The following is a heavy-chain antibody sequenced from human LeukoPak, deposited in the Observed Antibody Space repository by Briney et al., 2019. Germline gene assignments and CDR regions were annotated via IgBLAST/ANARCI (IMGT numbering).Heavy chain of an antibody. CDR1: GYTFTSYD. CDR2: MNPNSGNT. CDR3: ARRFGSSLSWFDP. V-gene: IGHV1-8*01. Sequence: ASVKVSCKASGYTFTSYDNNWVRQATGQGLEWMGWMNPNSGNTGYAQKFQGRVTMTRNTSISTAYMELSSLRSEDTAVYYCARRFGSSLSWFDPWGQGTLVTVSS. D-gene: IGHD6-13*01. J-gene: IGHJ5*02.